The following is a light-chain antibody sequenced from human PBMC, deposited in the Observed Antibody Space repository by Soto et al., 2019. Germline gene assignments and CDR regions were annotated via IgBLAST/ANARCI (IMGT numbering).Light chain of an antibody. Sequence: DIQMTQSPSSLSASVGDRVTITCRASQGITDYLAWYQQKPGQVPNLLIYAASTLQSGVPSRFSGSGSGTDFTFTITGLQPEDVATYYCQYYNSAPWTFGQGTKVEIK. CDR3: QYYNSAPWT. J-gene: IGKJ1*01. CDR2: AAS. CDR1: QGITDY. V-gene: IGKV1-27*01.